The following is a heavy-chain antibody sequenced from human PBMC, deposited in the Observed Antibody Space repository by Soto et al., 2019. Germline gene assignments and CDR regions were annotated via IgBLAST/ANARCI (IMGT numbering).Heavy chain of an antibody. CDR1: GGSMISYY. CDR2: IYYSGST. D-gene: IGHD4-17*01. CDR3: ARQGGLYGHDFDY. J-gene: IGHJ4*02. Sequence: PSETLSLTCTVSGGSMISYYWSWIRQPPGKGLEWIGYIYYSGSTNYNPSLKSRVTISVDTSKNQFSLKLSSVTAADTAVYYCARQGGLYGHDFDYWGQGTLVTVSS. V-gene: IGHV4-59*08.